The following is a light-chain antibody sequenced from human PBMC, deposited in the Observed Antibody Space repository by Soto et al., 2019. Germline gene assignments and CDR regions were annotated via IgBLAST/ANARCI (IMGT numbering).Light chain of an antibody. CDR1: QSVNSNY. CDR2: GAS. V-gene: IGKV3-20*01. Sequence: EIVLTQSPGTLTLSPGERAILSCRASQSVNSNYLAWYQQKPGQAPRLLIYGASSRATGVPNRFSGTGSGTDFTLTISSLEPDDFAVYYCHQYGLSPRHPFGQGTKLEIK. J-gene: IGKJ2*01. CDR3: HQYGLSPRHP.